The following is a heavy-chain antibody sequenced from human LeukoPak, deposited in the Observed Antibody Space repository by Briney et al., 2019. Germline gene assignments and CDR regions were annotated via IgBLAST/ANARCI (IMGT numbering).Heavy chain of an antibody. Sequence: GASVKVSCKASGYTFTGYYMHWVRQAPGQGLEWMGWINPNSGGTNYAQKFQGRVTMTRDTSISTAYMELSSLRSEDTAVYYCAPHLERALEKRGDWGQGTLVTVSS. V-gene: IGHV1-2*02. CDR1: GYTFTGYY. D-gene: IGHD1-26*01. CDR2: INPNSGGT. CDR3: APHLERALEKRGD. J-gene: IGHJ4*02.